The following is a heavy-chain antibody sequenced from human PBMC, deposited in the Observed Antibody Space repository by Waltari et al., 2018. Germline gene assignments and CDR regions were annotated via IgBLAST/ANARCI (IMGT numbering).Heavy chain of an antibody. CDR2: VDHSGST. V-gene: IGHV4-59*01. CDR3: ARGNAFDS. CDR1: GYSITGYY. Sequence: QVQLQESGPGLVKPSETLSLTCTVSGYSITGYYWNWIRQPPGKGLEWIAYVDHSGSTTYNPSLKSRVTLSIDMSKNQCYLNLTSGTAADTAVYYCARGNAFDSWGQGTVVTVSS. J-gene: IGHJ3*01.